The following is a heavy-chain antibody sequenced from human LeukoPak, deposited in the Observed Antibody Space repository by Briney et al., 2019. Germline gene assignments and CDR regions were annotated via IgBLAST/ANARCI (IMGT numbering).Heavy chain of an antibody. CDR3: ASALGYCSATSCYSNWFDP. D-gene: IGHD2-2*01. Sequence: GGSLRLSCTASGFNVSGYSLNWVRQAPGKGLEWVSYISSSNTYINYADSVKGRFTISRDNAKNSVFLQMNSLRVEDTAVYYCASALGYCSATSCYSNWFDPWGQGTLVTVSS. V-gene: IGHV3-21*01. J-gene: IGHJ5*02. CDR2: ISSSNTYI. CDR1: GFNVSGYS.